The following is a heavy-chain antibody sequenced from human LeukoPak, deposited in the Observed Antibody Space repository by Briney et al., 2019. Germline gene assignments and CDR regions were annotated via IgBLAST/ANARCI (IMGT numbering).Heavy chain of an antibody. D-gene: IGHD3-3*01. J-gene: IGHJ4*02. CDR3: ARGFNDFWSGSQLEY. CDR1: GFIFSGYA. V-gene: IGHV3-30-3*01. CDR2: ISYDGGKT. Sequence: GGSLGLSCAASGFIFSGYAMHWVRQAPGKGLEWVAVISYDGGKTYYADSVKGRFTISRDNSKSTLYLQMNSLRSEDTAVYYCARGFNDFWSGSQLEYWGQGTLVTVSS.